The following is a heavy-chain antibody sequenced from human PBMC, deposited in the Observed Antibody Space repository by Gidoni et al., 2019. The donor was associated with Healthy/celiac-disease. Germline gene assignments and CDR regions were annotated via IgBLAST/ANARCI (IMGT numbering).Heavy chain of an antibody. CDR1: GGTFSSYA. D-gene: IGHD6-13*01. CDR2: IIPIFGTA. CDR3: VSIAAPKDYNPYYYYYYGMDV. Sequence: QVQLVQSGAEVKKPGSSVKVSCKASGGTFSSYAISWVRQAPGQGLEWMGGIIPIFGTANYAQKFQDRVTITADESTSTAYMELSSLRSEDTAVYYCVSIAAPKDYNPYYYYYYGMDVWGQGTTVTVSS. J-gene: IGHJ6*02. V-gene: IGHV1-69*01.